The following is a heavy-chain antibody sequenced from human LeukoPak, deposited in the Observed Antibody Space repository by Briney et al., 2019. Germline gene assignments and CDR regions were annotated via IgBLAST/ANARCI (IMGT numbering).Heavy chain of an antibody. V-gene: IGHV3-15*07. J-gene: IGHJ5*02. CDR3: ATDFYDTT. D-gene: IGHD3-22*01. CDR2: IRSNSDGGTI. CDR1: GFTFSNAW. Sequence: GGSLRLSCATSGFTFSNAWMNWVRQAPGKGLEWVGRIRSNSDGGTIDYAAPVKGRFTPSRDDSKTTLYLQMNSLQTEDTAVYYCATDFYDTTWGQGTLVTVSS.